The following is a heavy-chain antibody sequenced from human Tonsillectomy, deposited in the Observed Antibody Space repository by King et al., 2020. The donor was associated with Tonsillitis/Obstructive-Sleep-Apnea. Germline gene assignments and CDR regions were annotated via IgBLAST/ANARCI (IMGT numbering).Heavy chain of an antibody. CDR3: ASRTAVAGEGFDP. J-gene: IGHJ5*02. CDR2: ISGSGGST. V-gene: IGHV3-23*04. Sequence: VQLVESGGGLVQPGGSLRLSCAASGFTFSSYATSWVRQVPGKGREWVSSISGSGGSTYYADSVMGRLTITRDNSKNTVYLQMNSLRAVDAAIYYCASRTAVAGEGFDPWGQGTLVTVSS. CDR1: GFTFSSYA. D-gene: IGHD6-19*01.